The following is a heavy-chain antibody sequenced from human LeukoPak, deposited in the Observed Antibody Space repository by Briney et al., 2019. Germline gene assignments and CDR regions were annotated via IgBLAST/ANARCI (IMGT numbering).Heavy chain of an antibody. CDR2: INPNSGGT. Sequence: GASVKVSCKASGYTFSTYGISWVRQAPGEGLEWMGWINPNSGGTIYAQKFQGRVTMTEDTSTDTAYMELSSLRSEDTAVYYCATRPYYFDYWGQGTLVTVSS. V-gene: IGHV1-18*01. CDR3: ATRPYYFDY. J-gene: IGHJ4*02. CDR1: GYTFSTYG.